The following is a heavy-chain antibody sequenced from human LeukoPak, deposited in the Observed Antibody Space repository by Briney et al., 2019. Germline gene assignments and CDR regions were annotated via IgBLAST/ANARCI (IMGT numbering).Heavy chain of an antibody. CDR2: ISSSSSYI. V-gene: IGHV3-21*03. CDR1: GFTFSSYS. D-gene: IGHD6-6*01. J-gene: IGHJ4*02. CDR3: ARVPWRSSSSAALFDY. Sequence: GGSLRLSCAASGFTFSSYSMNWVRQAPGKGLEWVSSISSSSSYIYYADSVKGRFTISRDNAKNSLYLQMNSLRAEDSAVYYCARVPWRSSSSAALFDYWGQGTLVTVSS.